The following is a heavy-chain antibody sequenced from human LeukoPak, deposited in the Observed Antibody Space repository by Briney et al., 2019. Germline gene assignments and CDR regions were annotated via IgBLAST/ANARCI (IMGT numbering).Heavy chain of an antibody. CDR2: ISAYNGNT. D-gene: IGHD3-10*01. J-gene: IGHJ4*02. CDR3: ARVPPGVLWFGELFRIHPFDY. Sequence: ASVKVSCKASGYTFTSYGISWVRQAPGQGLEWMGWISAYNGNTNYAQKLQGRVTMTTDTSTSTAYMELRSLRSDDTAVYYCARVPPGVLWFGELFRIHPFDYWGQGTLVTVSS. CDR1: GYTFTSYG. V-gene: IGHV1-18*01.